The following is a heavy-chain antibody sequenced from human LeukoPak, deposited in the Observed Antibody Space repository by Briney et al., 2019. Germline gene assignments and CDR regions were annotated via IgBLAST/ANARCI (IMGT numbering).Heavy chain of an antibody. V-gene: IGHV1-69*05. Sequence: SVKVSCKASGGTFSTYAINWVRQAPGQGLEGLGRIVPVFGTPNFAQTFQGRVTLTRDGSTNTAYMEMGSLRSEDTAVYYCASHYGNSATGGFPYWGQGTLVTVSS. CDR2: IVPVFGTP. CDR3: ASHYGNSATGGFPY. CDR1: GGTFSTYA. J-gene: IGHJ4*02. D-gene: IGHD3-10*01.